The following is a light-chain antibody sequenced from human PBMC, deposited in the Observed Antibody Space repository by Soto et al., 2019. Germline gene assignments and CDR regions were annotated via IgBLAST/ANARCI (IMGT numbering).Light chain of an antibody. V-gene: IGKV3-20*01. Sequence: EIVLTQSPGTLSLSPGERATLSCRASQSVSSTYLAWYQQKPGQAPSLLIDGASSRASGIPDRFSGSGAGTDFTLTISRLEPEYFAVYYCQQYESSPTTFGGGTKVEIK. CDR2: GAS. CDR1: QSVSSTY. CDR3: QQYESSPTT. J-gene: IGKJ4*01.